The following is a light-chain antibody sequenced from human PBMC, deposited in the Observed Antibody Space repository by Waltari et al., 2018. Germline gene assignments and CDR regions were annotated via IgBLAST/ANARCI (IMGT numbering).Light chain of an antibody. J-gene: IGKJ3*01. CDR1: QSILYSSYNDKNF. CDR3: QQYYSTPFT. Sequence: DIVMTQSPDSLAVSLGERATMNCKSSQSILYSSYNDKNFLAWYQHKPVQSPRLLIYWASTRESGVPDRFSGSGSGTDFTLTISSLQAEDVAVYYCQQYYSTPFTFGPGTKVDVK. V-gene: IGKV4-1*01. CDR2: WAS.